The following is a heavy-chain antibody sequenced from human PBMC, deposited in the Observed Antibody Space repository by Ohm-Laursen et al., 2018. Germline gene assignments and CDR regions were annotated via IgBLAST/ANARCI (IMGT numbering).Heavy chain of an antibody. V-gene: IGHV3-21*01. CDR1: GFTFSTYS. D-gene: IGHD2-15*01. J-gene: IGHJ6*02. CDR2: IIVSSVTYI. CDR3: ARDLRYCSGGTCHYYNYGMDV. Sequence: SLRLSCSASGFTFSTYSMNWVRQAPGKGLEWVSSIIVSSVTYIYYADSMKGRFTISRDNAKNSLFLQMNSLRAEDTAVYYCARDLRYCSGGTCHYYNYGMDVWGQGTTVTVSS.